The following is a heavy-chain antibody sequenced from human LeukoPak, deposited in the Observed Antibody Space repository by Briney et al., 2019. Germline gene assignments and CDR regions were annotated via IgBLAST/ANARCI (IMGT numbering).Heavy chain of an antibody. CDR1: GGSISSYY. CDR3: ARHLMPPTVTTWGAFDI. CDR2: IYYSGST. J-gene: IGHJ3*02. Sequence: KPSETLSLTCTVSGGSISSYYWSWIRQPPGKGLEWIGYIYYSGSTNYNPSLKSRVTISVDTSKNQFSLKLSSVTAADTAVYYCARHLMPPTVTTWGAFDIWGQGTMVTVSS. V-gene: IGHV4-59*08. D-gene: IGHD4-17*01.